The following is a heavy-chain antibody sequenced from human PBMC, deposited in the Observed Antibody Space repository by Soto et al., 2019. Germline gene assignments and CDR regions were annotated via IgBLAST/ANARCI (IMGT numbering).Heavy chain of an antibody. CDR1: DDSINSDKFY. V-gene: IGHV4-39*01. CDR2: IYYRGNA. D-gene: IGHD3-9*01. Sequence: HLQLQESGPGLVKPSETLSLMCYVSDDSINSDKFYWGWIRQPPGKGLEWIGSIYYRGNAYYNPSLQTRVTISLDKYKSQFSLKLNSVTAADSAVYFCARLEGLATISYYFDFWGPGALVTVSS. J-gene: IGHJ4*02. CDR3: ARLEGLATISYYFDF.